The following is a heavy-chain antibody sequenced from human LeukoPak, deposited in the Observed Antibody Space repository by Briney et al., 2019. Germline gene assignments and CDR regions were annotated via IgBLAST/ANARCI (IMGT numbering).Heavy chain of an antibody. CDR3: ATRGYSSGIGYYYYMDV. J-gene: IGHJ6*03. D-gene: IGHD6-19*01. Sequence: PGGSLRLSCAASGFTFSSYEMNWVRQAPGKGLEWVSYISSSGSTIYYADSVKGRFTISRDNAKNSLYLQMNSLRAEDTAVYYCATRGYSSGIGYYYYMDVWGKGTTVTISS. CDR2: ISSSGSTI. CDR1: GFTFSSYE. V-gene: IGHV3-48*03.